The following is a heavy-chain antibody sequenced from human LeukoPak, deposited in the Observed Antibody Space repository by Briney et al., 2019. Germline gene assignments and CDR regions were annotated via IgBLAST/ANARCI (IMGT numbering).Heavy chain of an antibody. CDR3: TTDHVLLWFGELGQRGAFDV. J-gene: IGHJ3*01. V-gene: IGHV3-15*01. CDR1: GFTFSYAW. D-gene: IGHD3-10*01. Sequence: GGSLRLSCAASGFTFSYAWMSWVRQAPGKGLEWVGHIKSKTDGGTTNYAAPVKGRFTISRDDSKNTLYLQMNSLKTEDTAVYYCTTDHVLLWFGELGQRGAFDVWGQGIMVTVSS. CDR2: IKSKTDGGTT.